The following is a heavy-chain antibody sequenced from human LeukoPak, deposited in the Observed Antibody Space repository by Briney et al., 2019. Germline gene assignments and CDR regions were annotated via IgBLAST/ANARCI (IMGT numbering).Heavy chain of an antibody. V-gene: IGHV3-23*01. CDR2: ISGSGSST. CDR3: AKSPIVIVPAAIRRYYYYYMDV. D-gene: IGHD2-2*02. CDR1: GSTFSIYA. J-gene: IGHJ6*03. Sequence: GGSLRLSCTASGSTFSIYAMSWVRQAPGKGLEWVSAISGSGSSTYYAGSVKGRFTISRDNSKNTLYLQMDSLRADDTAVYYCAKSPIVIVPAAIRRYYYYYMDVWGKGTTVTVPS.